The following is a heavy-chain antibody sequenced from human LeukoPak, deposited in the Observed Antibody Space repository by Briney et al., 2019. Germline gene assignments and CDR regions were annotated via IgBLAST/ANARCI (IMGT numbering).Heavy chain of an antibody. V-gene: IGHV4-59*12. CDR3: AGTYYFDSSGHYFGGNGFDI. Sequence: SETLSLTCTVSGGALSSYHWSWIRQSPGRGLEWLGHISYRGNTDYNPALKSRVTISVDMFYNQFSLKLSSVPAADTAVYYCAGTYYFDSSGHYFGGNGFDIWGQGTMVTVSS. CDR1: GGALSSYH. D-gene: IGHD3-22*01. CDR2: ISYRGNT. J-gene: IGHJ3*02.